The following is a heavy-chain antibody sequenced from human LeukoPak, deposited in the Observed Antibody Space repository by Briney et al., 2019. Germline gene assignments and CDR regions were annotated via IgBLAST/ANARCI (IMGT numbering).Heavy chain of an antibody. D-gene: IGHD3-10*01. Sequence: SETLSLTCTVSGGSISSSSYYWGWIRQPPGKGLEWIGYIYYSGSTNYNPSLKSRVTISVDTSKNQFSLKLSSVTAADTAVYYCARVTMVRGVSYSFDYWGQGTLVTVSS. CDR1: GGSISSSSYY. CDR2: IYYSGST. J-gene: IGHJ4*02. V-gene: IGHV4-61*05. CDR3: ARVTMVRGVSYSFDY.